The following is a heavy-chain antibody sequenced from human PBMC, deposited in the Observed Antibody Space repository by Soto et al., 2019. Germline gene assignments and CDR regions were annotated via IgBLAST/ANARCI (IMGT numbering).Heavy chain of an antibody. J-gene: IGHJ4*02. CDR2: IYYSGST. D-gene: IGHD1-26*01. CDR1: GGSISSSSYY. V-gene: IGHV4-39*01. Sequence: QPQLQESGPGLVKPSETLSLTCTVSGGSISSSSYYWGWIRQPPGKGLEWIGSIYYSGSTYYNPSLMSRVTISVDTSKNQFSLKLSSVNAADTAVYYCARLFVVGATNFPIDYWGQGTLVTVSS. CDR3: ARLFVVGATNFPIDY.